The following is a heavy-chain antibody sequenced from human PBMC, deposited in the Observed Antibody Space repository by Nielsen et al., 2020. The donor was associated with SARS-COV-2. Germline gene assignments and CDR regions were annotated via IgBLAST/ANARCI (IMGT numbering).Heavy chain of an antibody. CDR2: IIPIFGTA. V-gene: IGHV1-69*06. D-gene: IGHD6-13*01. CDR1: GGTFSSYA. J-gene: IGHJ5*02. CDR3: ASQIAAPNWFDP. Sequence: SVKVSYKASGGTFSSYAISWVRQAPGQGLEWMGGIIPIFGTANYAQKFQGRVTITADKSTSTAYMELSSLRSEDTAVYYCASQIAAPNWFDPWGQGTLVTVSS.